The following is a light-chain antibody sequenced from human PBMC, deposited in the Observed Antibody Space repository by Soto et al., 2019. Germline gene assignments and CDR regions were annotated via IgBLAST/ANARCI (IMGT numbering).Light chain of an antibody. Sequence: EIVMTQSPATLSVSPGERVTLSCRASQSVSSNVAWYQQKPGQAPRLLIYGASTRATGIPATFSGSGSGTEFTLTISSLQSEDFAVYYCQQYENWPPLTFGGGTKVEIK. J-gene: IGKJ4*01. CDR2: GAS. CDR1: QSVSSN. V-gene: IGKV3-15*01. CDR3: QQYENWPPLT.